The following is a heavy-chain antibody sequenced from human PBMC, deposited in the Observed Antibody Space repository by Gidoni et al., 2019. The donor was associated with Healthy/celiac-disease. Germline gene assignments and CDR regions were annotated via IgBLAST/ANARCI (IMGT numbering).Heavy chain of an antibody. CDR1: GFTVSSNY. CDR3: ARDVRYYYGMDV. V-gene: IGHV3-66*02. CDR2: IYSGGST. Sequence: EVQLVESGGGLVQPGGSLRLSCAASGFTVSSNYMSWVRQAPGKGLEWVSVIYSGGSTYYADSVKGRFTISRDNSKNTLYLQMNSLRAEDTAVYYCARDVRYYYGMDVWGQGTTVTVSS. J-gene: IGHJ6*02.